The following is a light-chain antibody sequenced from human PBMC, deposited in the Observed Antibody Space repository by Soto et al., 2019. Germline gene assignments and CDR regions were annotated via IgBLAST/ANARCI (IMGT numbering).Light chain of an antibody. CDR1: ESVSSN. Sequence: EIVMKQSPATLSVSPGESASLSCRASESVSSNLAWYQQKPGQSPRLLIFGASTRATGVPARFSGNGSETEFTLTISSLVSEDSAVYYCQQYNNWPPWTFGRGTKVEIK. V-gene: IGKV3-15*01. CDR2: GAS. J-gene: IGKJ1*01. CDR3: QQYNNWPPWT.